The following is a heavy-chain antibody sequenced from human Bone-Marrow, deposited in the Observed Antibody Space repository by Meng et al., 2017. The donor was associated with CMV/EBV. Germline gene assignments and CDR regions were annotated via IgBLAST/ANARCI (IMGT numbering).Heavy chain of an antibody. CDR3: ARERLYQPLWGDALDI. Sequence: GGSLRLSCAASGFTFSRYWMNWVRQAPGKGLEWVANIKQDGSEKYYVDSVKGRFTISRDNAKNSLYLQMNSLRADDTAVYYCARERLYQPLWGDALDIWGQGKMVNV. J-gene: IGHJ3*02. CDR1: GFTFSRYW. D-gene: IGHD2-2*01. CDR2: IKQDGSEK. V-gene: IGHV3-7*01.